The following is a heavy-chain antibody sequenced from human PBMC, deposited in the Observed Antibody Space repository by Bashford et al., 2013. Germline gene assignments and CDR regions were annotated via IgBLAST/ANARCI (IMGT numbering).Heavy chain of an antibody. D-gene: IGHD1-1*01. V-gene: IGHV1-2*06. J-gene: IGHJ4*02. Sequence: ASVKVSCKASGYTFTGYYMHWVRQAPGQGLEWMGRINPNSGGTNYAQKFQGRVTMTRDTSISTAYMELSRLRSDDTAVYYCARALLAGTYYFDYWGQGTLVTVSS. CDR1: GYTFTGYY. CDR3: ARALLAGTYYFDY. CDR2: INPNSGGT.